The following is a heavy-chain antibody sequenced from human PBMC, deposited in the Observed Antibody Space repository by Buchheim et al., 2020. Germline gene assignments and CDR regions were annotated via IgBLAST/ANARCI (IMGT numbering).Heavy chain of an antibody. CDR3: ARDSGYYDSHFDY. D-gene: IGHD3-22*01. CDR1: GFTFSTYA. Sequence: QVQLVESGGGVVQPGRSLRLSCAASGFTFSTYAMHWVRQAPGKGLEWVAVIWYDGSNKYYADSVKGRFTISRDNSTNTLYLQMNSLRAEDTAVYYCARDSGYYDSHFDYWGQGTL. J-gene: IGHJ4*02. CDR2: IWYDGSNK. V-gene: IGHV3-33*08.